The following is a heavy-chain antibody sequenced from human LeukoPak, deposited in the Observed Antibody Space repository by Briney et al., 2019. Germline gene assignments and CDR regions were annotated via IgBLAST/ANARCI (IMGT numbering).Heavy chain of an antibody. J-gene: IGHJ4*02. D-gene: IGHD3-9*01. CDR3: ARAEEGLRYFDWLLGY. Sequence: PGGSLRLSCAASGFSFSNYTMNWVRQAPGKGLEWVSAISGSGGSTYYADSVKGRFTISRDNSKNTLYLQMNSLRAEDTAVYYCARAEEGLRYFDWLLGYWGQGTLVTVSS. CDR2: ISGSGGST. V-gene: IGHV3-23*01. CDR1: GFSFSNYT.